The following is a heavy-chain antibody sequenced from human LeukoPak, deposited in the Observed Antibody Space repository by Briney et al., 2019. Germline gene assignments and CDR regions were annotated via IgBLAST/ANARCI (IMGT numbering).Heavy chain of an antibody. J-gene: IGHJ5*02. V-gene: IGHV1-2*02. Sequence: ASVKVSCKASGYTFTGYYMHWVRQAPGQGLEWMGWINPNSGGTNYAQKFQGRVTMTRDTSISTAYMELSRLRSDDTAVYYCARTRIAVAGLWFDPWGQGTLVTVSS. D-gene: IGHD6-19*01. CDR3: ARTRIAVAGLWFDP. CDR2: INPNSGGT. CDR1: GYTFTGYY.